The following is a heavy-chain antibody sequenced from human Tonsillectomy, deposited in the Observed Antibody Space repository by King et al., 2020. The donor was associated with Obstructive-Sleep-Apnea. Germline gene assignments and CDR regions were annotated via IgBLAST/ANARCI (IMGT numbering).Heavy chain of an antibody. CDR1: GGSFSTYY. Sequence: QLQESGPGLVKPSETLSLTCTVSGGSFSTYYWSWIRQPPGKGLEWIGYVCNTGATKYSPSLQSRVTISVDTSKNQFSLQLSSVTAADTAVYYCARGVAVAGAEFFQQWGQGTLVTVSS. D-gene: IGHD6-19*01. V-gene: IGHV4-59*01. CDR3: ARGVAVAGAEFFQQ. CDR2: VCNTGAT. J-gene: IGHJ1*01.